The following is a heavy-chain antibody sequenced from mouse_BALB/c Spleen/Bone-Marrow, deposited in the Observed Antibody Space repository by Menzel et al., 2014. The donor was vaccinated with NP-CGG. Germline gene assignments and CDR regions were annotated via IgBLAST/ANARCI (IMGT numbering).Heavy chain of an antibody. CDR2: ISTYSGNT. D-gene: IGHD3-2*01. Sequence: VQLQQSGPELVSPGVSVKISCKASGYTFTDYAIHWVKRSHSKRLEWIGIISTYSGNTNYNQKFKGKATMTVDKSSSTAYMELARLTSEDSAIYYCARDISGYVRAMDYWGQGTSVTVSS. CDR3: ARDISGYVRAMDY. CDR1: GYTFTDYA. V-gene: IGHV1-67*01. J-gene: IGHJ4*01.